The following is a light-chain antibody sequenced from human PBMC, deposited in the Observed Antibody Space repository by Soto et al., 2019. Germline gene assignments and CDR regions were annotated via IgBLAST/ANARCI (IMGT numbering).Light chain of an antibody. CDR3: QSYADGLSTYV. CDR1: SSNIGAGSD. CDR2: GND. Sequence: QSVLTQPPSLSGAPGQRVTISCTGGSSNIGAGSDVNWYQQLPGTAPKLLIYGNDIRPSGVPDRFSASKSGTSASLAITGLQADDEADYYCQSYADGLSTYVFGTGTKLTVL. V-gene: IGLV1-40*01. J-gene: IGLJ1*01.